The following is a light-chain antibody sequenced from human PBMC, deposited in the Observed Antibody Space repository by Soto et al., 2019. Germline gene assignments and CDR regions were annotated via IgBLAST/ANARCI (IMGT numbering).Light chain of an antibody. J-gene: IGKJ5*01. CDR2: DVS. Sequence: EIVLTQSPATLSLSPGERATLSCRASQSVSRSHLAWFQQKPGQAPRLVIHDVSSRATGIPARFSGSGSGTDFTLTISSLEPEDFAVYYCQQRRDWPITFGQGTRLEIK. CDR1: QSVSRSH. CDR3: QQRRDWPIT. V-gene: IGKV3-11*01.